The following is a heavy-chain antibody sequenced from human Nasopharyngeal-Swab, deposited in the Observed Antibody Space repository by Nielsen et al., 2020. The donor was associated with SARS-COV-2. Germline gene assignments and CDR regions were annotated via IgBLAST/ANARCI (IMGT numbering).Heavy chain of an antibody. D-gene: IGHD2-21*02. V-gene: IGHV4-31*02. Sequence: WIRQPPGKGLEWIGYIYYSGSTHYNPSLKSRVTISVDTSKNQFSLKLSSVTAADTAVYYCARARRNFVVVSAFDYWGQGTLVTVSS. CDR3: ARARRNFVVVSAFDY. CDR2: IYYSGST. J-gene: IGHJ4*02.